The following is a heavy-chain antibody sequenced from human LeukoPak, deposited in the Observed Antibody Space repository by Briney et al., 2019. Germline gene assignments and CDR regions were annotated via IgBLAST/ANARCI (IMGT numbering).Heavy chain of an antibody. Sequence: SSETLSLTCSVSGGSINTYYWTWIRLPPGKGLDWIGYIYYSGTTNYNPSLKSRVSMSVDTSRNQFSLRLSSVTAADTAIYYCARGTVQMGMGERFFDFWGQGTLVTVSS. CDR1: GGSINTYY. D-gene: IGHD3-16*01. J-gene: IGHJ4*02. CDR2: IYYSGTT. CDR3: ARGTVQMGMGERFFDF. V-gene: IGHV4-59*01.